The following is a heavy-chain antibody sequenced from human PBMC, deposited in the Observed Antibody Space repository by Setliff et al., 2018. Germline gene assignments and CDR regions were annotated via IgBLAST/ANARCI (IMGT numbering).Heavy chain of an antibody. D-gene: IGHD6-13*01. CDR1: GYTFSGYY. Sequence: ASVKVSCKASGYTFSGYYMHRVRQAPGQGLEWMGRINPNSGGTNYAQKFQGRVTMTSDASISTAYMELSGLRSGDTAVYFCARDQGHGITAAGPDFWGQGTLVTVSS. V-gene: IGHV1-2*06. CDR2: INPNSGGT. J-gene: IGHJ4*02. CDR3: ARDQGHGITAAGPDF.